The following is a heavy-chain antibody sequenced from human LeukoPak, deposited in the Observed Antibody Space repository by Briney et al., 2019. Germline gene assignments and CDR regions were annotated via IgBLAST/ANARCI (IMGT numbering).Heavy chain of an antibody. CDR3: ARGSGSYYDAFDI. D-gene: IGHD3-10*01. CDR2: ISSNGRGT. J-gene: IGHJ3*02. Sequence: GGSLRLSCAASGFTFSSSSMHWVRQAPGKGLEYVSGISSNGRGTYSANSVKGRFTISRDNSKNTLYLQMGSLRPEDMAVYYCARGSGSYYDAFDIWGQGTMVTVSS. V-gene: IGHV3-64*01. CDR1: GFTFSSSS.